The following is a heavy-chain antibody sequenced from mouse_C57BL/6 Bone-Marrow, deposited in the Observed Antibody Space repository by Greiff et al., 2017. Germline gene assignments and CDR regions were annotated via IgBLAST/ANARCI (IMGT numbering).Heavy chain of an antibody. CDR2: IDPENGDT. Sequence: VQLQQTGAELVRPGASVKLSCTASGFNIKDDYMHWVKQRPEQGLEWIGWIDPENGDTEYASKFQGKATITADTSSNTAYLQRSSLTSEDTAVYYCTTYSNYRAWFAYWGQGTLVTVSA. J-gene: IGHJ3*01. V-gene: IGHV14-4*01. D-gene: IGHD2-12*01. CDR3: TTYSNYRAWFAY. CDR1: GFNIKDDY.